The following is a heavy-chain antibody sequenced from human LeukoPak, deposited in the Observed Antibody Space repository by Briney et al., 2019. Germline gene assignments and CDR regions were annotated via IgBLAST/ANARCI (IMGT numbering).Heavy chain of an antibody. CDR1: GYTFTGYY. CDR3: ARAGIVVVIRAFDI. D-gene: IGHD3-22*01. CDR2: INPNSGGT. Sequence: GASVKVSCKASGYTFTGYYMHWVRQATGQGLEWMGWINPNSGGTNYAQKFQGRVTMTRDTSISTAYMELSRLRSDDTAVYYCARAGIVVVIRAFDIWGQGTMVTVSS. J-gene: IGHJ3*02. V-gene: IGHV1-2*02.